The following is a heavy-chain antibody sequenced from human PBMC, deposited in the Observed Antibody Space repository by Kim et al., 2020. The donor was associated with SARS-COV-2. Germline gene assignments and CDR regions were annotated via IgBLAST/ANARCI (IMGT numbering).Heavy chain of an antibody. CDR1: GFTFSSYA. J-gene: IGHJ6*02. D-gene: IGHD6-19*01. CDR3: AKKLYVAGTDGMDV. CDR2: ISGSGGST. V-gene: IGHV3-23*01. Sequence: GGSLRLSCAASGFTFSSYAMSWVRQAPGKGLERVSAISGSGGSTYYADSVKGRFTISRDNSKNTLYLQMNSLRAEDTAVYYCAKKLYVAGTDGMDVWGQGTTVTVSS.